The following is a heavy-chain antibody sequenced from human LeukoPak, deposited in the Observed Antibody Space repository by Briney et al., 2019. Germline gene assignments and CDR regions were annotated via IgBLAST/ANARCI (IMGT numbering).Heavy chain of an antibody. D-gene: IGHD5-18*01. CDR3: AISYGQYYFDY. V-gene: IGHV1-69*01. J-gene: IGHJ4*02. CDR2: IIPIFGTA. CDR1: GGTFSSYA. Sequence: SVKVSFKASGGTFSSYAISWVRQAPGPGLEWMGGIIPIFGTANYAQKFQGRVTITADESTSTAYMELSSLRSEDTAVYYCAISYGQYYFDYWGQGTLVTVSS.